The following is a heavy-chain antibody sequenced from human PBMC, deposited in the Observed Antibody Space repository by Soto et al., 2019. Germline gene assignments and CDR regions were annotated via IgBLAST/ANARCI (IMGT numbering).Heavy chain of an antibody. Sequence: GESLKISCKVSGYRFTTYWNGRVRQMTGEGLEWMGIIYPGDSDARYSPSFQGLVTISADKSIFTAYLQWSSLNASDTAMYFCARHEGPDYFDTTTDLDYWGQGTQVTVS. CDR1: GYRFTTYW. CDR3: ARHEGPDYFDTTTDLDY. J-gene: IGHJ4*02. D-gene: IGHD3-22*01. CDR2: IYPGDSDA. V-gene: IGHV5-51*01.